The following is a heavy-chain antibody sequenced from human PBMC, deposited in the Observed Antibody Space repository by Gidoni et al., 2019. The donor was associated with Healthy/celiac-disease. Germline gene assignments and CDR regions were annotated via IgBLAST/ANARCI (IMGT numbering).Heavy chain of an antibody. J-gene: IGHJ4*02. D-gene: IGHD6-6*01. CDR1: GGTFSSYA. CDR3: ARTLPGIEYSSSHDY. Sequence: QVQLVQSGAEVKQPGSSVKVSCKASGGTFSSYAISWVRQAPGQGLEWMGGIIPIFGTANYAQKFQGRVTITADESTSTAYMELSSLRSEDTAVYYCARTLPGIEYSSSHDYWGQGTLVTVSS. V-gene: IGHV1-69*01. CDR2: IIPIFGTA.